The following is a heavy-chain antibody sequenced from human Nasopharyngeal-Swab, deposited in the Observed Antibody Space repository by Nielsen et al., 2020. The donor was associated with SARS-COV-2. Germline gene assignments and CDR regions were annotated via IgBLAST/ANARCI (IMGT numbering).Heavy chain of an antibody. V-gene: IGHV4-31*02. J-gene: IGHJ6*03. Sequence: RQAPGRGLEWIGYIYYSGSTYYNPSLKSRVTISVDTSKNQFSLKLSSVTAADTAVYYCARVSRYYYMDVWGKGTTVTVSS. CDR2: IYYSGST. CDR3: ARVSRYYYMDV.